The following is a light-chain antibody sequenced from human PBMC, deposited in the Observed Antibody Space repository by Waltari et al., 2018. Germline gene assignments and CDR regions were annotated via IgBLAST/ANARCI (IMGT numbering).Light chain of an antibody. V-gene: IGKV1-NL1*01. CDR2: AAS. CDR3: QQYYSIALN. J-gene: IGKJ4*01. CDR1: QVIRNA. Sequence: DIQMTQTPSSLSPSVVDRVTIICRSLQVIRNALSWYLQKPGKPPKLFFYAASRLESGGPSRYSGSGSGTDYTLTISSLQPEDFATYYWQQYYSIALNFGGGTKVEIK.